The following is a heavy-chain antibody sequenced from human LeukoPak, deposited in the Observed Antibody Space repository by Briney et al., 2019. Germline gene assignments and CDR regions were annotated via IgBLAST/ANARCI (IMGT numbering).Heavy chain of an antibody. CDR1: GFTFSSYA. CDR2: ISYDGSNK. Sequence: GGSLRLSCAASGFTFSSYAMHWVRQAPGKGLEWVAVISYDGSNKYYAGSVKGRFTISRDNSKNTLYLQMNSLRAEDTAVYYCARAGLLWFGELFSAFDIWGQGTMVTVSS. CDR3: ARAGLLWFGELFSAFDI. V-gene: IGHV3-30*04. J-gene: IGHJ3*02. D-gene: IGHD3-10*01.